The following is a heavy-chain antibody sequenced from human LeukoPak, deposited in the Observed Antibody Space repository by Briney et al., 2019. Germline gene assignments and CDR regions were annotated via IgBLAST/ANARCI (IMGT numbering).Heavy chain of an antibody. D-gene: IGHD2-2*01. Sequence: SETLSLTCAVSGGSISSSDWWSWVRQPPGRGLEWIGYIWRSDHTNYNPSLKSRVTMSLDKSKNQFSLKLSSVTAADTAVYYRARDPHCSSTNCPFDFWGQGTLVIVSS. CDR3: ARDPHCSSTNCPFDF. V-gene: IGHV4-4*02. J-gene: IGHJ4*02. CDR1: GGSISSSDW. CDR2: IWRSDHT.